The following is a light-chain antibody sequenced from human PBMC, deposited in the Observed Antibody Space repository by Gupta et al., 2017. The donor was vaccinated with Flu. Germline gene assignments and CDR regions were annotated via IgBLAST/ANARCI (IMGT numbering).Light chain of an antibody. CDR1: QSVSSF. Sequence: EIVLTQSPATLSLSPGERATLSCRASQSVSSFLAWFQQKPGQAPRLLIYDTSNRATGIPARFSGSGSGTDFTLTISSLEPEDFAVYYCQQRITWLGTTFGGGTKVEIK. V-gene: IGKV3-11*01. CDR3: QQRITWLGTT. J-gene: IGKJ4*01. CDR2: DTS.